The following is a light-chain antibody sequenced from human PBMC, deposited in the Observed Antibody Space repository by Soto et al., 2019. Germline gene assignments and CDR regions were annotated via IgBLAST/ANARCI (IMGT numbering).Light chain of an antibody. Sequence: PGERATLSCRASQSVDSSTLAWYQQKPGQAPRLLISGASNRATGIPDRFSGSGSWTDFTLAISRLEPEDFAVYYCQHFDDSLTFGGGTKVEIK. V-gene: IGKV3-20*01. CDR2: GAS. CDR1: QSVDSST. CDR3: QHFDDSLT. J-gene: IGKJ4*01.